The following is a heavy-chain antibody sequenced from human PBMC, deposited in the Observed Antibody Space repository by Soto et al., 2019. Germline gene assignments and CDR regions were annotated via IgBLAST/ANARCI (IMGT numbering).Heavy chain of an antibody. CDR1: GFTFDDNA. D-gene: IGHD2-15*01. J-gene: IGHJ4*02. V-gene: IGHV3-9*01. CDR3: ARASVVVVDGFDY. Sequence: LRLSCAVSGFTFDDNAMHWVRQASEKGLEWVSGINWKSDIGYADSVKGRFTIPRDNAKNSLYLQMNSLRAEDTAVYYCARASVVVVDGFDYWGQGTLVTVSS. CDR2: INWKSDI.